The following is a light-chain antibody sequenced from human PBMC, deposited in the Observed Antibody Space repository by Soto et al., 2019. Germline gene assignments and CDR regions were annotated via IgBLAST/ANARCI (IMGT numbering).Light chain of an antibody. CDR1: QSVRSSY. Sequence: ETVLTQSPGTLSLSPGERATLSCRASQSVRSSYLAWYQQKPGQAPRLFIYGASSRATGVPDRFSGSGSGTDFTLTISRLEPEDFAVYYCQQYGSSTWTFGQGTKVELK. J-gene: IGKJ1*01. CDR3: QQYGSSTWT. V-gene: IGKV3-20*01. CDR2: GAS.